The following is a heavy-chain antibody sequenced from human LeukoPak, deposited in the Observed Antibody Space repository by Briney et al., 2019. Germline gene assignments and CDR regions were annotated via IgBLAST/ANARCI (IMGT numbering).Heavy chain of an antibody. J-gene: IGHJ4*02. CDR3: ARAQMGTPTDC. CDR2: FTADGSST. Sequence: GGSLRLSCAASGFTLSDYAMYWVRQAPGKGLVWVSRFTADGSSTIYADSVMGRLTVSRDIAKNTLYLQMYSLRAEDTAVYYCARAQMGTPTDCWGQGTLVTVSS. CDR1: GFTLSDYA. V-gene: IGHV3-74*01. D-gene: IGHD1-14*01.